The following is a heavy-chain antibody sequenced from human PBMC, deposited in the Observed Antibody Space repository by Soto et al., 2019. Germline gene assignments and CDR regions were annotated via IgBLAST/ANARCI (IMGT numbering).Heavy chain of an antibody. CDR1: GDSIISSDFY. V-gene: IGHV4-39*01. D-gene: IGHD3-3*02. Sequence: SETLSLTCTVSGDSIISSDFYWGWVRQPPGKGLEWIASIFYLGSSYYNPSLKSRVTMSVDTSKNQFSLRLRSVTAADTALYFCARHSLALRKNNWFDPWGQGIMVTVSS. CDR2: IFYLGSS. CDR3: ARHSLALRKNNWFDP. J-gene: IGHJ5*02.